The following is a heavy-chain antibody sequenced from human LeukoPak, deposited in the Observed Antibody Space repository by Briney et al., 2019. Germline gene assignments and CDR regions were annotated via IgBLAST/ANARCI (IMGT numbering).Heavy chain of an antibody. CDR1: GFSLSTSGMR. J-gene: IGHJ4*02. D-gene: IGHD3-22*01. CDR3: ARMRTDSSGLFDY. V-gene: IGHV2-70*04. Sequence: SGPTLVKPTQPLTLTCTFSGFSLSTSGMRGNWIRQPPGKALEWLARIDWDDDKFYNTFLKTRLTISKDTSKNQVVLTMTNMDPVDTATYYCARMRTDSSGLFDYWGQGTLVTVSS. CDR2: IDWDDDK.